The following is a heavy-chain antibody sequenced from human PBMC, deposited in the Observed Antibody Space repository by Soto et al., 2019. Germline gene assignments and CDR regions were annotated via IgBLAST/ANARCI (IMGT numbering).Heavy chain of an antibody. V-gene: IGHV1-69*13. J-gene: IGHJ5*02. CDR2: IIPIFGTA. CDR3: ARGIAAAGTLSRFHP. Sequence: SVKVSCKACGGTFNSYAISWVRQAPGQGLEWMGGIIPIFGTANYAQKFQGRVTITADESTSTAYMELSSLRSEDTAVYYCARGIAAAGTLSRFHPLGQGTLVTVS. D-gene: IGHD6-13*01. CDR1: GGTFNSYA.